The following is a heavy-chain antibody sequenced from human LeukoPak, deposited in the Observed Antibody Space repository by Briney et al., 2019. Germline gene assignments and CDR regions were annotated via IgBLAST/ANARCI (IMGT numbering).Heavy chain of an antibody. CDR3: ARDEPLMNMVRGYWFDP. CDR1: GGSMSSSSYY. V-gene: IGHV4-39*07. CDR2: IYYSGST. J-gene: IGHJ5*02. Sequence: PSETLSLTCTVSGGSMSSSSYYWGWIRQPPGKGLEWIGSIYYSGSTYYNPSLKNRVTISVDTSKNQFSLNLSSVTAADTAVYYCARDEPLMNMVRGYWFDPWGQGTLVTVSS. D-gene: IGHD3-10*01.